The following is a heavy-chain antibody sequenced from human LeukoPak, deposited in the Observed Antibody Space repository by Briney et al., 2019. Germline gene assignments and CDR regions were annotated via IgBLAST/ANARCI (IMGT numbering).Heavy chain of an antibody. D-gene: IGHD3-3*01. CDR3: ARDHFFWSGYHRDSSGWVQGYYFDY. V-gene: IGHV1-46*02. Sequence: ASVKVSCKASGYTFNSYGISWVRQAPGQGLEWMGIINPSGGSTSYAQKFQGRVTMTRDMSTSTVYMELSSLRSEDTAVYYCARDHFFWSGYHRDSSGWVQGYYFDYWGQGTLVTVSS. CDR1: GYTFNSYG. CDR2: INPSGGST. J-gene: IGHJ4*02.